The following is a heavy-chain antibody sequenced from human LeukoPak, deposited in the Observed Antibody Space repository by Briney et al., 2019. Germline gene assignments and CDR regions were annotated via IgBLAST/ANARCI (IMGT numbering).Heavy chain of an antibody. V-gene: IGHV3-74*01. Sequence: GGSLRLSCAASGLTFSSSWMHWVRQAPGQGLVWVARINRDGSSTSYADSVKGRFTISRDNAKNTVYVQMNSLRAEDTAVYYCAREGNNYGGFDSWGQGTLVTVSS. CDR2: INRDGSST. CDR1: GLTFSSSW. D-gene: IGHD5-24*01. CDR3: AREGNNYGGFDS. J-gene: IGHJ4*02.